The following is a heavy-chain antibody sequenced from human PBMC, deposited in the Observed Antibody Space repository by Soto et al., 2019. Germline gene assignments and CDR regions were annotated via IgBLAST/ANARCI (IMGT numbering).Heavy chain of an antibody. CDR3: ARRTRPDFYYMDV. D-gene: IGHD6-6*01. J-gene: IGHJ6*03. CDR2: IYYSGST. CDR1: GGSISSYY. Sequence: SETLSLTCTVSGGSISSYYWSWIRQPPGKGLEWIGYIYYSGSTNYNPSLKSRVTISVDTSRNQFSLKLSSVTAADTAVYYCARRTRPDFYYMDVWGKGTMVTVSS. V-gene: IGHV4-59*12.